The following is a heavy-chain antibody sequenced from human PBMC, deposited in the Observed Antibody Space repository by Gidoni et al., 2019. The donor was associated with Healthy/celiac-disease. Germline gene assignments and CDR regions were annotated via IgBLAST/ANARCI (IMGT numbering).Heavy chain of an antibody. J-gene: IGHJ1*01. CDR3: TRAGSSGWYRYFQH. D-gene: IGHD6-19*01. CDR2: IRSKAYGGTT. Sequence: EVQLVESGGGLVQPGRSLRLSCTASGFPFGDYAMSWFRQAPGKGLEWVGFIRSKAYGGTTEYAASVKGRFTISRDDSKSIAYLQMNSLKTEDTAVYYCTRAGSSGWYRYFQHWGQGTLVTVSS. CDR1: GFPFGDYA. V-gene: IGHV3-49*03.